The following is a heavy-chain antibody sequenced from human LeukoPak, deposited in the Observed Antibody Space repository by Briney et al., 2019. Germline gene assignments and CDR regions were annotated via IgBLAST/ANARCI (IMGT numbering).Heavy chain of an antibody. CDR3: ATEHPFSTVVDS. D-gene: IGHD2/OR15-2a*01. V-gene: IGHV3-30*04. CDR1: GFIFSTYS. J-gene: IGHJ4*02. CDR2: ISYDGSTK. Sequence: PGRSLRLPCAASGFIFSTYSMVWVRQAPGKGPEWLTVISYDGSTKYYADSVEGRFTISRDNSMNMLYLQMNSLRAEDTAVYYCATEHPFSTVVDSWGQGTLVTVSS.